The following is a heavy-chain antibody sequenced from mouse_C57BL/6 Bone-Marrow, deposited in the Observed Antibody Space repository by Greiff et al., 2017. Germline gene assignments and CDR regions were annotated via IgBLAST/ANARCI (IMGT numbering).Heavy chain of an antibody. D-gene: IGHD2-3*01. Sequence: QVQLKESGAELARPGASVKLSCKASGYTFTSYGISWVKQRTGQGLEWIGEIYPRSGNTYYNEKFKGKATLTADKSSSTAYMELRSLTSEDSAVYFCARSREGWLLYWYFDVWGTGTTVTVSS. CDR3: ARSREGWLLYWYFDV. CDR2: IYPRSGNT. J-gene: IGHJ1*03. V-gene: IGHV1-81*01. CDR1: GYTFTSYG.